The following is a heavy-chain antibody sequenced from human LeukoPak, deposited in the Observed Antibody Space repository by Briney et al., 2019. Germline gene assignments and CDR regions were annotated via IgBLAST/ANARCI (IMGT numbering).Heavy chain of an antibody. CDR3: AKNQSAGHFDS. D-gene: IGHD1-14*01. J-gene: IGHJ4*02. CDR1: GFSVTNTYY. V-gene: IGHV4-38-2*02. Sequence: PSETLSLTCTVSGFSVTNTYYWAWIRQPPGKGLEWIGSIYNSGSTYYNPSLKSRVTMSVDTSKNQFSLNLNSVTAADTAVYFCAKNQSAGHFDSWGQGTLVTGSS. CDR2: IYNSGST.